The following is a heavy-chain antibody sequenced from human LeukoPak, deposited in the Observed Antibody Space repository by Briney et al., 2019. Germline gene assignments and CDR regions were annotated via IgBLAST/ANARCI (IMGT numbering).Heavy chain of an antibody. CDR3: ARDREWLQPFDY. V-gene: IGHV3-53*05. D-gene: IGHD5-12*01. CDR1: GFTVSSNY. Sequence: PGGSLRLSCAASGFTVSSNYMSWVRQAPGKGLEWVSVIYSGGSTYYADSVKGRFTISRDNSKNTLYLQMNSLRAEDTAVYYCARDREWLQPFDYWGQGTLVTVSS. CDR2: IYSGGST. J-gene: IGHJ4*02.